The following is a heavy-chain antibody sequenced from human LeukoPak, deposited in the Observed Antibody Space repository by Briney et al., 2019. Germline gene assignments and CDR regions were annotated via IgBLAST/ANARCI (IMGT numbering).Heavy chain of an antibody. CDR2: IYYSGST. CDR3: ARGSGSRYYYYGMDV. Sequence: PSETLSLTCTVSGGSISSYYWSWIRQPPGKGLEWIGYIYYSGSTNYNPSLKSRVTISVDTSKNQFSLKLSSVTAADTAVYYCARGSGSRYYYYGMDVWGQGTTVTVSS. V-gene: IGHV4-59*01. D-gene: IGHD1-26*01. CDR1: GGSISSYY. J-gene: IGHJ6*02.